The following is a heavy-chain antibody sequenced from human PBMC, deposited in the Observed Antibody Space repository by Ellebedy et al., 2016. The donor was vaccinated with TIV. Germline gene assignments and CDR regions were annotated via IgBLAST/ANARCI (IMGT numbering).Heavy chain of an antibody. Sequence: GESLKISCTASGFTFGNYWMHWVRQAPGKGLEWVSRIKYDGSIITYADSVRGRFTSSRDNARNTVYLQMDSLRAEDTAVYYCARDHWGSCDYWGQGALVTVSS. CDR3: ARDHWGSCDY. D-gene: IGHD7-27*01. V-gene: IGHV3-74*01. CDR2: IKYDGSII. CDR1: GFTFGNYW. J-gene: IGHJ4*02.